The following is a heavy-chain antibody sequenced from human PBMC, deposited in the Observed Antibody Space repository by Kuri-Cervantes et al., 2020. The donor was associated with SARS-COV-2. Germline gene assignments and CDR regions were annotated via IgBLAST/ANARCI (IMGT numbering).Heavy chain of an antibody. CDR2: ISSSSSTI. Sequence: GGSLRLSCAASGFTFSSYSMNWVRQAPGKGLEWVSYISSSSSTIYYADSVKGRFTISRDNAKNSLYLQMNSLRDEDTAVYYYARDGVKDDYGFSSYWGQGTLVTVSS. J-gene: IGHJ4*02. V-gene: IGHV3-48*02. D-gene: IGHD4-17*01. CDR1: GFTFSSYS. CDR3: ARDGVKDDYGFSSY.